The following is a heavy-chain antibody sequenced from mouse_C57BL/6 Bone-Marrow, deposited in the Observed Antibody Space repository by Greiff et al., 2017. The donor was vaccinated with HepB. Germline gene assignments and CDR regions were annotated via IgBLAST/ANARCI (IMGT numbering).Heavy chain of an antibody. Sequence: EVQLQQSVAELVRPGASVKLSCTASGFNIKNTYMHWVKQRPEQGLEWIGRIDPANGNTKYAPKFKGRATITADTASNTAYLQLSSLTSEDTAIYYCDYYGSSYGYCAMDYWGQGTSVTVSS. J-gene: IGHJ4*01. CDR2: IDPANGNT. D-gene: IGHD1-1*01. V-gene: IGHV14-3*01. CDR3: DYYGSSYGYCAMDY. CDR1: GFNIKNTY.